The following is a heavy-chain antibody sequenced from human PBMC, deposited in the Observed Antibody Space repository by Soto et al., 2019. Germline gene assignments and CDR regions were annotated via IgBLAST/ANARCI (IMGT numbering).Heavy chain of an antibody. Sequence: DVQLVESGGGFVQPGGSLRVSCAASGFTFSSYTMGWVRQAPGKGLEWVSSVSGRGANTYYADSVKGRFTISRDNSKNTLSLQMNNLRGEDTAVYYCAKDRGGFANGWEYFDFWGQGTLVIVSS. J-gene: IGHJ4*02. CDR1: GFTFSSYT. V-gene: IGHV3-23*04. CDR2: VSGRGANT. D-gene: IGHD6-19*01. CDR3: AKDRGGFANGWEYFDF.